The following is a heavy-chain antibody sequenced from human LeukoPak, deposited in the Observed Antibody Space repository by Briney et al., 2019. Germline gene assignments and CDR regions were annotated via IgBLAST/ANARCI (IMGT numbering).Heavy chain of an antibody. Sequence: GGSLRLSCAASGFTFSSYAMHWVRQAPGKGLEWVAVISYDGSNKYYADSVKGRFTISRDNSKNTLYLQMNSLRAEDTAEYYCSRTYCGGDCYYNWFDPWGQGTLVTVSS. D-gene: IGHD2-21*02. J-gene: IGHJ5*02. CDR1: GFTFSSYA. V-gene: IGHV3-30-3*01. CDR2: ISYDGSNK. CDR3: SRTYCGGDCYYNWFDP.